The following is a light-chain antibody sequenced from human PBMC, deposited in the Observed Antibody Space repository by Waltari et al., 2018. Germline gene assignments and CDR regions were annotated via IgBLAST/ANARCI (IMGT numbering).Light chain of an antibody. CDR2: DAS. CDR1: QSVNSN. CDR3: QQDNNWPRT. V-gene: IGKV3-15*01. J-gene: IGKJ2*01. Sequence: DTVMAQSPATLSVSPGERATLSCRASQSVNSNLAWFQHKPGQAPRLLLYDASNRATDNPAMFRGSGSGTEFTLTIGSLQTEDFAVYYCQQDNNWPRTFGQGTKREI.